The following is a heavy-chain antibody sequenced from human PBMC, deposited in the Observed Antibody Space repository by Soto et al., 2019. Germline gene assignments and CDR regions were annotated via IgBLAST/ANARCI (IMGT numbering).Heavy chain of an antibody. CDR2: ISGGGENT. Sequence: EVQLLESGGGLVQPGGSLRLSCAASGFTFRSYAISWVRQAPGKGLEWISAISGGGENTYYADSVKGRFTISRDISKNTLYLQMNSLRAEDTAVYYCAKDTGDRNYYHYGMDVWGRGTTVTVSS. D-gene: IGHD2-21*02. V-gene: IGHV3-23*01. CDR3: AKDTGDRNYYHYGMDV. CDR1: GFTFRSYA. J-gene: IGHJ6*02.